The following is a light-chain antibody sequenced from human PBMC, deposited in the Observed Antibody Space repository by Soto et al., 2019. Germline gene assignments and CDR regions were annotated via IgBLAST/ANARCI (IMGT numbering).Light chain of an antibody. J-gene: IGLJ3*02. Sequence: QSVLTQPRSVSGSTGQSVTISCTGTSSDVGGYNYVSWYQQHPGKAPQLMIYDVSKRPSGVPDRFSGSKSGNTASLTISGLQAEDEADYYCCSYAGSFWVFGGGTKLTVL. V-gene: IGLV2-11*01. CDR3: CSYAGSFWV. CDR1: SSDVGGYNY. CDR2: DVS.